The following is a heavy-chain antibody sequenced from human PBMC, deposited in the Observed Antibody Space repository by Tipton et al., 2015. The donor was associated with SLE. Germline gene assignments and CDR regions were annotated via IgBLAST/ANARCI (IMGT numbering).Heavy chain of an antibody. CDR2: MHYSGST. Sequence: LRLSCTVSGGSISSSSYYWGWIRQPPGKGLEWIASMHYSGSTYYDPSLKSRLTISLDTSKNQFSLKLTSVPAADTAVYYCASEVKGSSKYIQFWGQGTLVTVSS. V-gene: IGHV4-39*07. CDR3: ASEVKGSSKYIQF. CDR1: GGSISSSSYY. D-gene: IGHD6-6*01. J-gene: IGHJ4*02.